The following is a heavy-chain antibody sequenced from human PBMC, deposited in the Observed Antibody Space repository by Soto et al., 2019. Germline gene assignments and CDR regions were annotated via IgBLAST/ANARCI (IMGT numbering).Heavy chain of an antibody. D-gene: IGHD6-13*01. J-gene: IGHJ5*02. V-gene: IGHV1-18*01. Sequence: QVQLVQSGAEVKKPGASVKVSCKASGYTFTSYGISWVRQAPGQGLEWMGWISAYNGNTNYAQKLQGRVTMTTDTSTSKAYMELRGLRSDDTAVYYCARDEQQLVRGVVYNWFDPWGQGTLVTVSS. CDR1: GYTFTSYG. CDR3: ARDEQQLVRGVVYNWFDP. CDR2: ISAYNGNT.